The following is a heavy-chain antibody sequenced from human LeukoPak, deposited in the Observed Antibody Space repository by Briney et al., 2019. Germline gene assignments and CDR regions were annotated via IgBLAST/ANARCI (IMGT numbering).Heavy chain of an antibody. CDR1: GGTFSSYA. V-gene: IGHV1-69*05. J-gene: IGHJ2*01. D-gene: IGHD6-19*01. Sequence: SVKVSCKASGGTFSSYAISWVRQAPGQGLEWMGGIIPIFGTANYAQKFQGRVTVTTDESTSTAYMELSSLRSEDTAVYYCARPNEQWLGLGHWYFDLWGRGTLVTVSS. CDR2: IIPIFGTA. CDR3: ARPNEQWLGLGHWYFDL.